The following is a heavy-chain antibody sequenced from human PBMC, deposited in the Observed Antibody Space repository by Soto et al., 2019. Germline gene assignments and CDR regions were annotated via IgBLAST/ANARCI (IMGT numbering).Heavy chain of an antibody. Sequence: SETLSLTCTVSGGSISSSSYYWGWIRQPPGKGLEWIGSIYYSGSTYYNPSLKSRVTISVDTSKNQFSLKLSSVTAADTAVYYCATNHLKWAAAEDYWGQGTLVTVS. V-gene: IGHV4-39*01. CDR2: IYYSGST. D-gene: IGHD6-13*01. CDR1: GGSISSSSYY. J-gene: IGHJ4*02. CDR3: ATNHLKWAAAEDY.